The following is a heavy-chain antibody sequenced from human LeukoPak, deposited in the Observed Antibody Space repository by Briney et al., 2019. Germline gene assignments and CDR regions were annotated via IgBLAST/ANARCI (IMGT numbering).Heavy chain of an antibody. CDR1: GYTFTVYY. CDR3: ATDEGG. J-gene: IGHJ1*01. D-gene: IGHD3-16*01. CDR2: IDPNNGGT. V-gene: IGHV1-2*02. Sequence: ASVTVSCTASGYTFTVYYMHWVRQAPGQGLEWMGFIDPNNGGTNYAQKFQGRVTLTRDTSISTAYMELSSLRSDDTAVYHCATDEGGWGQGTLVTVSS.